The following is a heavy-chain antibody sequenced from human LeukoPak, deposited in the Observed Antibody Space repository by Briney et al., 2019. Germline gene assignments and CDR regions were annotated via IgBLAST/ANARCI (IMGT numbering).Heavy chain of an antibody. CDR3: ADERTGKVARY. J-gene: IGHJ4*02. CDR2: IKQVGSEA. Sequence: GRSLRLSCAASGFTFSSYCMSWVRQAPGKGLEWVAYIKQVGSEANYVDSVKGRFIISRDTAKNALYLHMNTNRGVDTPVYYCADERTGKVARYWGQGTLVTVSS. V-gene: IGHV3-7*02. CDR1: GFTFSSYC. D-gene: IGHD5-12*01.